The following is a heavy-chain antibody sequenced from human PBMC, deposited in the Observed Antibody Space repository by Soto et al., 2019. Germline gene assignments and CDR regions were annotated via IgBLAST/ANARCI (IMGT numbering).Heavy chain of an antibody. CDR1: GYTFTSYG. Sequence: QVQLVQSGAEVKKPGASVKVSCKASGYTFTSYGISWVRQAPGQGLEWMGWISAYNGNTNYAQKLQGRVTMTTDTATSTAYMELNSLRADDTAVYYCARDRGITSFGVVIIWGDYGMDVWGQGTTVTVSS. CDR3: ARDRGITSFGVVIIWGDYGMDV. V-gene: IGHV1-18*01. D-gene: IGHD3-3*01. J-gene: IGHJ6*02. CDR2: ISAYNGNT.